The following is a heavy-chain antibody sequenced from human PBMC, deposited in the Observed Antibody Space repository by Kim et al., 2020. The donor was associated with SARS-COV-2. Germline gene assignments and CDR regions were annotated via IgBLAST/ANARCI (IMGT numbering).Heavy chain of an antibody. V-gene: IGHV1-46*01. D-gene: IGHD1-1*01. Sequence: YAGKCKGRVTVTRETSTNTLFIELNSLTSEDTAVYYCARGGNWNFAYFQYWSQGTLVTVSS. CDR3: ARGGNWNFAYFQY. J-gene: IGHJ4*02.